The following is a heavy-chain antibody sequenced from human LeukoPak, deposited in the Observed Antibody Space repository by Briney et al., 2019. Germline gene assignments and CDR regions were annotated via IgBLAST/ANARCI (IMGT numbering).Heavy chain of an antibody. J-gene: IGHJ4*02. V-gene: IGHV3-23*01. CDR2: INGGSGNS. CDR3: AKGQGYNYGDSIDY. D-gene: IGHD5-18*01. Sequence: GGSLRLSCAASGFTFNNYAMTWVRQAPGKGLEWVSVINGGSGNSYYADSVKGRFTVSRDNSKNTLYLQMNSLRDEDTAVYYCAKGQGYNYGDSIDYWGQGTLVTVFS. CDR1: GFTFNNYA.